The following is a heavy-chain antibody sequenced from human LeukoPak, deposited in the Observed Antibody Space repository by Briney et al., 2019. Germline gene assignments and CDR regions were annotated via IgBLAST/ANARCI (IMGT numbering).Heavy chain of an antibody. CDR1: GFTVSSNY. Sequence: RGSLRLSCAASGFTVSSNYMSWVRQAPGKGLEWVSVIYSGGSTYYADSVKGRFTISRDNSKNTLYLQMNSLRAEDTAVYYCAKGGIRIAAAGTEFDYWGQGTLVTVSS. V-gene: IGHV3-53*01. CDR2: IYSGGST. D-gene: IGHD6-13*01. CDR3: AKGGIRIAAAGTEFDY. J-gene: IGHJ4*02.